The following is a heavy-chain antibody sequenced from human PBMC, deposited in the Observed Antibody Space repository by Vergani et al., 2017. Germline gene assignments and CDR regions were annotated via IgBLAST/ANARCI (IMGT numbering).Heavy chain of an antibody. J-gene: IGHJ4*02. CDR2: ISSSGSTI. CDR1: GFTFSSYE. D-gene: IGHD6-19*01. V-gene: IGHV3-48*03. Sequence: EVQLVESGGGLVQPGGSLRLSCAASGFTFSSYEMNWVRQAPGKGLEWVSYISSSGSTIYYADSVKGRFTISRDNAKNSLYLQMNSLRAEDTAVYYCARELSSGWDPHFDYWGQGTLVTVSS. CDR3: ARELSSGWDPHFDY.